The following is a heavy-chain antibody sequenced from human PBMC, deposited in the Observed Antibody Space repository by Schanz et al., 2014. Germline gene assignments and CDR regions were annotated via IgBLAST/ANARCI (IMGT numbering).Heavy chain of an antibody. CDR2: ISGGGGTT. J-gene: IGHJ4*02. V-gene: IGHV3-23*04. CDR1: GFNFSDYA. Sequence: VQLVDSGGGLVKPGGSLRLSCAASGFNFSDYAMCWVRQAPGKGLEWVSAISGGGGTTYYTDSVKGRFTISRDNSKNSLYLQMNSLRAEDTAVYYCARIGGSVFDYWAQGTLVTVSS. D-gene: IGHD3-10*01. CDR3: ARIGGSVFDY.